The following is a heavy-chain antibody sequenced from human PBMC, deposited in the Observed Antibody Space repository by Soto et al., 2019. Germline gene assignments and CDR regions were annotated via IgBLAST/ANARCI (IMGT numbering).Heavy chain of an antibody. Sequence: GGSLRLSCAASGFTFSSYVMHWVRQAPGKGLEWVAVISYDGSNKYYADSVKGRFTVSRDNSKNTLYLQMNSLRAEDTAVYYCAKDGFVGYAMDVWGQGTTXTVSS. D-gene: IGHD1-26*01. J-gene: IGHJ6*02. V-gene: IGHV3-30*18. CDR2: ISYDGSNK. CDR3: AKDGFVGYAMDV. CDR1: GFTFSSYV.